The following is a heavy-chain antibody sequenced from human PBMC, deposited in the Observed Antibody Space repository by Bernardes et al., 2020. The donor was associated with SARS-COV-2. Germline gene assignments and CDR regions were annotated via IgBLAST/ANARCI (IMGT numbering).Heavy chain of an antibody. V-gene: IGHV3-15*01. CDR3: TTHLYRRWLVLVY. J-gene: IGHJ4*02. D-gene: IGHD6-19*01. CDR2: IKSKTDGGTT. Sequence: GGSLRLSCAASGFTFSNAWMSWVRQAPGKGLEWVGRIKSKTDGGTTDYAAPVKGRFTISRDDSKNTLYLQMNSLKTEDTAVYYCTTHLYRRWLVLVYWGQGTLVTVSS. CDR1: GFTFSNAW.